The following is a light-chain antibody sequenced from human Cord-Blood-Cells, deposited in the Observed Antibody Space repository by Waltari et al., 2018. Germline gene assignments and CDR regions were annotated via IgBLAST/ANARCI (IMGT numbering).Light chain of an antibody. V-gene: IGLV3-1*01. J-gene: IGLJ2*01. Sequence: SYELTQPPSESVSPGQTASITCSGDTLGDKYACWYQQKPGQSPVLVIYQDSKRPSGIPERFSGSNSGNTATLTISGTQAMDEADYYCQAWDSSTVVFGGGTKLTVL. CDR3: QAWDSSTVV. CDR2: QDS. CDR1: TLGDKY.